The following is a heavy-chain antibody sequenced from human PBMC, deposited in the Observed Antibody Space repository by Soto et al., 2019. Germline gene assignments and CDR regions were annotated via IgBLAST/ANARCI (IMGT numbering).Heavy chain of an antibody. J-gene: IGHJ4*02. Sequence: QVQLQESGPGLVKPSQTLSLTCTVSGGSISSGGYYWSWIRQHPGKGLEWIGYIYYSGSTYYNPSLKGRVTISVDTSKNQFSLKLSSVTAADTAVYYCERGGGLMHLLDYWGQGTLVTVSS. V-gene: IGHV4-31*03. CDR2: IYYSGST. CDR1: GGSISSGGYY. CDR3: ERGGGLMHLLDY. D-gene: IGHD3-16*01.